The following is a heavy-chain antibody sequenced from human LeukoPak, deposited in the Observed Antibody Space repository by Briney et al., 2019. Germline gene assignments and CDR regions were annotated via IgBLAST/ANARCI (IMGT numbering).Heavy chain of an antibody. CDR3: PRAFSQLWLQKTNWFDP. Sequence: SETLSLTCTVSGGSISSSSYYWGWIRQPPGKGPEWIGSIYYSGSTYYNPSLKSRVTISVDTSKNQFSLKLSSVTAADTAVYYCPRAFSQLWLQKTNWFDPWGQGTLVTVSS. J-gene: IGHJ5*02. CDR2: IYYSGST. CDR1: GGSISSSSYY. D-gene: IGHD5-18*01. V-gene: IGHV4-39*01.